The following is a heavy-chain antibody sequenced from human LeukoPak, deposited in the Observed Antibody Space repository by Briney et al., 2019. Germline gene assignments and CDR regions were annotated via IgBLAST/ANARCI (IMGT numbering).Heavy chain of an antibody. CDR2: IYYSGST. J-gene: IGHJ4*02. V-gene: IGHV4-39*01. Sequence: PSETLSLTCTVSGGSISSSSYYWGWIRQPPGKGLERIGSIYYSGSTYYNPSLKSRVTISVDTSKNQFSLKLSSVTAADTAVYYCARYFDWLFAFDYWGQGTLVTVSS. CDR3: ARYFDWLFAFDY. CDR1: GGSISSSSYY. D-gene: IGHD3-9*01.